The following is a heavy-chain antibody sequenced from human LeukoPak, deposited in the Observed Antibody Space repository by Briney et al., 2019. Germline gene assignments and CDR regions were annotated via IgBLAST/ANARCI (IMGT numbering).Heavy chain of an antibody. J-gene: IGHJ4*02. CDR2: ISGTGYNT. D-gene: IGHD3-10*01. Sequence: GGSLRLSCAASGFTFRNCPMSWVRQSRGKGLEWLSGISGTGYNTYYADSVKGRFTIPRDNSKNTLYLQMNSLGAEDTAVYYCAKHVSGSLFYFDYWGQRTLVTVSS. V-gene: IGHV3-23*01. CDR3: AKHVSGSLFYFDY. CDR1: GFTFRNCP.